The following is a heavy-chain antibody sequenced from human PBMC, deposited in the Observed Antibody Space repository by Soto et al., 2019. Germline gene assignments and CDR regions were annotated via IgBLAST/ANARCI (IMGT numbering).Heavy chain of an antibody. CDR1: GGSISSYY. CDR2: IYYSGST. Sequence: QVQLQESGPGLVKPSETLSLTCTVSGGSISSYYWSWIRQPPGKGLEWIGYIYYSGSTNYNPSLKSRVTISVDTSKSQFSLKLSSVTAADTAVYYCARVPEYHDCGGDCYEAWGAFDIWGQGTMVTVSS. J-gene: IGHJ3*02. V-gene: IGHV4-59*01. D-gene: IGHD2-21*02. CDR3: ARVPEYHDCGGDCYEAWGAFDI.